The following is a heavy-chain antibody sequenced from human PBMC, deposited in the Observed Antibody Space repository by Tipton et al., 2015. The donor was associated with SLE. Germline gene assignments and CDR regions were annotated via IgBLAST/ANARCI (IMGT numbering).Heavy chain of an antibody. V-gene: IGHV3-30*02. J-gene: IGHJ3*02. Sequence: SLRLSCAGCGFTLSRYGLHLVRLVPCKGPEWVAFLRYDVSNKYCADSVKGRITISRDNSKNTLYLQMNSLRAEDTAGYYCAKSLEQQSVESDVIRGQGT. CDR3: AKSLEQQSVESDVI. CDR2: LRYDVSNK. CDR1: GFTLSRYG. D-gene: IGHD6-13*01.